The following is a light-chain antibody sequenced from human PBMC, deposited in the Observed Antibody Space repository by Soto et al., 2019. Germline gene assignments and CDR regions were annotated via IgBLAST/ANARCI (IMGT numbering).Light chain of an antibody. V-gene: IGKV3D-15*01. CDR3: QQYNSYWT. CDR1: QSVRSN. Sequence: EIVMTQSPGTLSASPGERATLSCRASQSVRSNLAWYQQKPGQAPRLLIYGASNRATGIPDRFSGSGSGTDFTLTISSLQPDDFATYYCQQYNSYWTFGQGTKVDIK. CDR2: GAS. J-gene: IGKJ1*01.